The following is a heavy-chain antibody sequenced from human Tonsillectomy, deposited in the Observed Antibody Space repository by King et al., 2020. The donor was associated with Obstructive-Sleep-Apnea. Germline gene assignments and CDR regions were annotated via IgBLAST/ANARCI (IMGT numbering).Heavy chain of an antibody. CDR3: ARHTYYYDSSSDYSDAFDI. J-gene: IGHJ3*02. V-gene: IGHV5-10-1*01. D-gene: IGHD3-22*01. Sequence: QLVQSGAEVKKPGESLRISCKGSGYSFTSYWISWVRQMPGKGLEWMGRIDPSDSYTNYSPSFQGHVTISADKSISTAYLQWSSLKASDTAIYYCARHTYYYDSSSDYSDAFDIWGQGTMVTVSS. CDR1: GYSFTSYW. CDR2: IDPSDSYT.